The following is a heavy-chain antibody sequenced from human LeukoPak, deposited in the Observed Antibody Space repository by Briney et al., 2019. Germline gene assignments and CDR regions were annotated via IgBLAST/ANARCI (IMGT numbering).Heavy chain of an antibody. CDR1: GYTFTSYD. V-gene: IGHV1-8*03. CDR3: ARRPPPLSYGGNSGLDY. Sequence: ASVKVSCKASGYTFTSYDINWVRQATGQGLEWVGWMNPNGGNTGYAQKFQGRVTITRNTSMSTAYMELSSLRSEDTAVYSCARRPPPLSYGGNSGLDYWGQGTLVTVSS. D-gene: IGHD4-23*01. CDR2: MNPNGGNT. J-gene: IGHJ4*02.